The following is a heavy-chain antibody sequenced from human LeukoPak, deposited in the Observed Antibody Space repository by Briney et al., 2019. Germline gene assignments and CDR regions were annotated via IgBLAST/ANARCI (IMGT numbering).Heavy chain of an antibody. CDR1: GGSISNYY. CDR3: ARHLSGSYSFDS. CDR2: IYYGGST. Sequence: SETLSLTCTVSGGSISNYYWTWIRQPPGKGLEWIGQIYYGGSTNYNPSLKSRVTLSLDTSKNHFSLKVTSVTAADTAVYYCARHLSGSYSFDSWGQGTLVTVSS. J-gene: IGHJ4*02. V-gene: IGHV4-59*08. D-gene: IGHD1-26*01.